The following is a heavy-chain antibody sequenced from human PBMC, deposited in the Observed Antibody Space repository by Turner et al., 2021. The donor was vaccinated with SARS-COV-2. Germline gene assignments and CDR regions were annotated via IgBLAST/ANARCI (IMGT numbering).Heavy chain of an antibody. D-gene: IGHD1-26*01. J-gene: IGHJ3*02. Sequence: QVHLVASGGGVVQPGRSLRLSCAASGFTFSTYAMHWVRQAPGKGLEWVAVISYDGSNKYYADSVKGRFTISRDNSKNTLYLQMNSLRAEDTAVYYCARAGWDLLPFDAFDIWGQGTMVTISS. CDR1: GFTFSTYA. CDR3: ARAGWDLLPFDAFDI. CDR2: ISYDGSNK. V-gene: IGHV3-30-3*01.